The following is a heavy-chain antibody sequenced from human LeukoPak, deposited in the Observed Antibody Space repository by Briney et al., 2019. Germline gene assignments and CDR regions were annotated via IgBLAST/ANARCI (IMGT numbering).Heavy chain of an antibody. CDR2: ILHDGST. J-gene: IGHJ4*02. Sequence: SETLSLTCAVYGGSFSGYYWTWIRQPPGKGLEWIGEILHDGSTDYNPSLKSRVTISVDTSKNHFSLRLRSMTAADTAVYYCARGRYYFDSSGYGYWAQGTLVTVSS. D-gene: IGHD3-22*01. CDR1: GGSFSGYY. CDR3: ARGRYYFDSSGYGY. V-gene: IGHV4-34*01.